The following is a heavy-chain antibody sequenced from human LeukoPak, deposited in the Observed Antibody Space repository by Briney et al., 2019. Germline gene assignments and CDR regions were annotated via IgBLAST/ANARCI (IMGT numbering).Heavy chain of an antibody. J-gene: IGHJ3*02. V-gene: IGHV3-7*01. Sequence: GGSLRLSCVGSGFSFRSHWVNWVRQSPGKGLEWVANIKPDGSDKYYVDSARGRFTVSRDNAKNSAFLQMNSLRAEDTAIYYCATISAQTFDIWVQGTLVSVSS. CDR2: IKPDGSDK. CDR1: GFSFRSHW. CDR3: ATISAQTFDI. D-gene: IGHD5-24*01.